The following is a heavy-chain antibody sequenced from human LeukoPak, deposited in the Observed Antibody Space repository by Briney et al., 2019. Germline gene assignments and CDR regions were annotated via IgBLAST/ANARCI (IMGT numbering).Heavy chain of an antibody. CDR3: ERDMYYYDSSGYYYF. J-gene: IGHJ4*02. D-gene: IGHD3-22*01. CDR1: GYTFTSYG. V-gene: IGHV1-18*01. CDR2: ISAYNGNT. Sequence: ASVKVSCKASGYTFTSYGISWVQQAPGQGLEWMGWISAYNGNTNYAQKLQGRVTNTTDTSTSTAYLELRRLRSDDTAVYYCERDMYYYDSSGYYYFWGQGALVTVSS.